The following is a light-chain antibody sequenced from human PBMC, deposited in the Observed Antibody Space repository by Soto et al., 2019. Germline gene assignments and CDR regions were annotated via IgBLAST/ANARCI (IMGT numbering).Light chain of an antibody. CDR3: SSYTSSRV. CDR1: SSDVGGYNY. CDR2: DVS. J-gene: IGLJ1*01. V-gene: IGLV2-14*01. Sequence: QSVLTQPASVSGSPGQSITISCTGTSSDVGGYNYVSWYQQHPGKAPKLMIYDVSNRPSGVSNRFSSSKSGNTASLTISGHQAEDEADYYCSSYTSSRVFGTGTKVTVL.